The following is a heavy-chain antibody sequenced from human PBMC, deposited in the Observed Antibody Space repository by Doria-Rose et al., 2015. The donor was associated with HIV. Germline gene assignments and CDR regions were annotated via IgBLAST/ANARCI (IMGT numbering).Heavy chain of an antibody. Sequence: EVQVVESGGGSVQPGGSLRLSCAASGFSFSTTWMHWVRQAPGKGLVWVSCINSDGTTTSYADSVKGRFASSRDNAKNTVYLQLNDLRADDTAVYYCVRSASSGSRAHDFWGQGTLVIVAS. CDR1: GFSFSTTW. CDR3: VRSASSGSRAHDF. CDR2: INSDGTTT. J-gene: IGHJ4*02. D-gene: IGHD3-10*01. V-gene: IGHV3-74*01.